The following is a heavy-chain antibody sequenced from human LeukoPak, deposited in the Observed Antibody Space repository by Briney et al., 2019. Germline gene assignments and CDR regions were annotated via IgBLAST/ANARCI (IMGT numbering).Heavy chain of an antibody. CDR1: GFTFSSYV. D-gene: IGHD2/OR15-2a*01. CDR3: AKLTRSLSNAFDI. J-gene: IGHJ3*02. V-gene: IGHV3-23*01. CDR2: ITAAGGST. Sequence: PGGSLRLSCAASGFTFSSYVMSWVRQAPGKGLEWVSIITAAGGSTYYADSVKGRFTISRDNSKNTLYLQMNSLRAEDTAVYYCAKLTRSLSNAFDIWGQGTMVTASS.